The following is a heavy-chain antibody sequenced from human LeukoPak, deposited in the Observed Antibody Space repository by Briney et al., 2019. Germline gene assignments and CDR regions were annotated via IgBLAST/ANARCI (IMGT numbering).Heavy chain of an antibody. V-gene: IGHV3-33*01. Sequence: PGGSLRLSCAASGFTFSSYGMHWVRQAPGKGLEWVAVIWYDGSNKYYADSVKGRFTISRDNSKNTLYLQMNSLRAEDTAVYYCARAVEMATTPYYYGMDVWGQGTTVTVSS. D-gene: IGHD5-24*01. J-gene: IGHJ6*02. CDR1: GFTFSSYG. CDR3: ARAVEMATTPYYYGMDV. CDR2: IWYDGSNK.